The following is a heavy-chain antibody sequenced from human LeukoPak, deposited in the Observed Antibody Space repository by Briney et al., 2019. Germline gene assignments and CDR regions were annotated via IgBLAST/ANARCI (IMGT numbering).Heavy chain of an antibody. D-gene: IGHD3-10*01. CDR3: AKRRGRVLTGIDY. Sequence: SGGSLRLSCAASGFTFSRYGMHWVRQAPGKGLEWVAKIKQDGSDKYYVDSVKGRFTISRDNAENSLYLQMNSLGAEDTAVYYCAKRRGRVLTGIDYWGQGTLVTVSS. CDR2: IKQDGSDK. CDR1: GFTFSRYG. V-gene: IGHV3-7*03. J-gene: IGHJ4*02.